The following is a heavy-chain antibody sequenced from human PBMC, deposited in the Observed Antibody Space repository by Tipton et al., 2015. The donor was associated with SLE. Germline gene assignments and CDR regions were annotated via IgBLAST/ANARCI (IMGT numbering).Heavy chain of an antibody. D-gene: IGHD3-16*01. CDR2: IYHSGST. CDR3: ARDGGGWPYYFDY. V-gene: IGHV4-4*02. CDR1: GGSISSSNW. Sequence: TLSLTCTVSGGSISSSNWWSWVRQPPEKGLEWIGEIYHSGSTYYNPSLKSRVTISVDTSKNQFSLKLSSVTAADTAVYYCARDGGGWPYYFDYWGQGTLVTVSS. J-gene: IGHJ4*02.